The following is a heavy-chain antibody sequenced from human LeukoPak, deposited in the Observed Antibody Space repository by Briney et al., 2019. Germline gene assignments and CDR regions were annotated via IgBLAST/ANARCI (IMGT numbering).Heavy chain of an antibody. CDR2: FDPEDGET. CDR1: GYTLTELS. J-gene: IGHJ4*02. V-gene: IGHV1-24*01. Sequence: GASVKVSCKVSGYTLTELSMHWVRQAPGKGLEWMGGFDPEDGETIYAQKFQGRVTMTEDTSTDTAYMELSSLRSEDTAVYYCARDGPRGVPAAASPPDYWGQGTLVTVSS. D-gene: IGHD2-2*01. CDR3: ARDGPRGVPAAASPPDY.